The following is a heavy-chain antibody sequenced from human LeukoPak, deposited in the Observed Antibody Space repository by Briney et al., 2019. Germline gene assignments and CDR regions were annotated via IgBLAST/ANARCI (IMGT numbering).Heavy chain of an antibody. CDR1: GGSISSGSYY. J-gene: IGHJ6*03. Sequence: PSETLSLTCTVSGGSISSGSYYWSWIRQPAGKGLEWIGRIYTSGSTNYNPSLKSRVTISVDTSKNQFSLKLSSVTAADTAVYYCAREPHVVVTANYYMDVWGKGTTVTVSS. D-gene: IGHD2-21*02. CDR2: IYTSGST. CDR3: AREPHVVVTANYYMDV. V-gene: IGHV4-61*02.